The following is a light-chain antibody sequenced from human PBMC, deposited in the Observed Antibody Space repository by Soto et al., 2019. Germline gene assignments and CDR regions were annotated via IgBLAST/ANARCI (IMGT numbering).Light chain of an antibody. Sequence: QSVLTQPASVSGSPGQSITISCTGTSSDVGGYNYVSWYQQHPGKAPKLMIYEVSNRPSGVSNRFSGSKSGNTASLTISGLQAEDEDDYYCSSYTSSSYVCGTGTKVTVL. CDR1: SSDVGGYNY. J-gene: IGLJ1*01. CDR2: EVS. V-gene: IGLV2-14*01. CDR3: SSYTSSSYV.